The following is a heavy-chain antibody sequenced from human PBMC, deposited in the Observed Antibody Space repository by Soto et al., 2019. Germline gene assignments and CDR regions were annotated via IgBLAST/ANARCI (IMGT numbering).Heavy chain of an antibody. CDR2: IKQDGSAK. CDR3: ARDDGYRGFDC. CDR1: GFALRTYW. V-gene: IGHV3-7*01. D-gene: IGHD6-25*01. J-gene: IGHJ4*02. Sequence: EAQLVGSGGGLVQPGESLRLSCAASGFALRTYWMSWVRQAPGKGLEWVANIKQDGSAKFYVDSVRGRFTISRDNANNSLFRQLNSLRAEDTAVYYCARDDGYRGFDCWGQGIPVTVSS.